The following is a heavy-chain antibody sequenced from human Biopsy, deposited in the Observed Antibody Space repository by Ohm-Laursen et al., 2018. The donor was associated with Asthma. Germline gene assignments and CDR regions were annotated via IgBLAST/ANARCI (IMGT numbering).Heavy chain of an antibody. J-gene: IGHJ3*02. Sequence: SLRLCCTASGFVFSQRGMHWVRQGPGKGLEWVALVSSDGHNKYYEDSVKGRFTISRDNSRNRLYLQINRLTVEDSAVYFCARQSGQDYGDSSGFDIWGQGTKVTVSS. CDR3: ARQSGQDYGDSSGFDI. CDR2: VSSDGHNK. D-gene: IGHD3-22*01. CDR1: GFVFSQRG. V-gene: IGHV3-30*03.